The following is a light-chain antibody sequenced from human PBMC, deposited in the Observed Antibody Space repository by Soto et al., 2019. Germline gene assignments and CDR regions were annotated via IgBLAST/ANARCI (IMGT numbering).Light chain of an antibody. CDR2: TAS. CDR1: QDINKW. V-gene: IGKV1-12*01. J-gene: IGKJ4*01. Sequence: DIQMTHSPSSVSASVGDRVTITCRASQDINKWLAWYQQKPGLAPNLVIYTASRLHGGGPSRFSGSASGTDFTLTISSLQPEDVATYYCQQGKSFPLTFGGGTKV. CDR3: QQGKSFPLT.